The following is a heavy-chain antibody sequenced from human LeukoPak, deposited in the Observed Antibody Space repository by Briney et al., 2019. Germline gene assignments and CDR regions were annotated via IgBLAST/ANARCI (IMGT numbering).Heavy chain of an antibody. CDR3: ARNDYGAQTPSDV. J-gene: IGHJ6*02. Sequence: VTPGGFLRLSCAASGCTFSDYRMNWVRQAPGQGLAWVATISSSGVYIYYADSVKDRFTISRDNAKNSLYLQMNSLRAEDTAVYYCARNDYGAQTPSDVWGQGTTVTVSS. D-gene: IGHD4-17*01. V-gene: IGHV3-21*04. CDR2: ISSSGVYI. CDR1: GCTFSDYR.